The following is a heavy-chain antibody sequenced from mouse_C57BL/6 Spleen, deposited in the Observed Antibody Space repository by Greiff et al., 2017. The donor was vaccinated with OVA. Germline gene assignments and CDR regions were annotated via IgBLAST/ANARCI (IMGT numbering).Heavy chain of an antibody. Sequence: EVQLQQSGPELVKPGASVKIPCKASGYTFTDYNMDWVKQSHGKSLEWIGDINPNNGGTIYNQKFKGKATLTVDKSSSTAYMELRSLTSEDTAVYDCARSESSGYSWFAYWGQGTLVTVSA. CDR2: INPNNGGT. J-gene: IGHJ3*01. D-gene: IGHD3-2*02. CDR1: GYTFTDYN. V-gene: IGHV1-18*01. CDR3: ARSESSGYSWFAY.